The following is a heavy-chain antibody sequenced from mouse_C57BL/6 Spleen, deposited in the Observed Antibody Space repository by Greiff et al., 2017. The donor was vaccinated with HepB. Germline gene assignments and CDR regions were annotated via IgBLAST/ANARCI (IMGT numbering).Heavy chain of an antibody. CDR3: ARNDPSYYAMDY. CDR1: GFSLTSYG. V-gene: IGHV2-2*01. Sequence: QVQLQQSGPGLVQPSQSLSITCTVSGFSLTSYGVHWVRQSPGKGLEWLGVIWSGGSTDYNAAFISRLSISKDNSKSQAFFRLNSLQADDTAIYCCARNDPSYYAMDYWGQGTSVTVSS. J-gene: IGHJ4*01. CDR2: IWSGGST.